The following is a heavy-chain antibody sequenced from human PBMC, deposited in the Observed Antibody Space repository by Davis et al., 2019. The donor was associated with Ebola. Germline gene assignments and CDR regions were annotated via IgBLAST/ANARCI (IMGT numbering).Heavy chain of an antibody. CDR3: AKVRYYSTWRGGFDD. CDR2: ITGGGGST. J-gene: IGHJ4*02. Sequence: GESLKISCAASGFPFYSYAMSWVRQAPGKGLEWVSAITGGGGSTYYAASVKDRFSISRDNSKNTLYLQMNSLRVEDTAVYYCAKVRYYSTWRGGFDDWGQGTLVTVSS. D-gene: IGHD6-13*01. CDR1: GFPFYSYA. V-gene: IGHV3-23*01.